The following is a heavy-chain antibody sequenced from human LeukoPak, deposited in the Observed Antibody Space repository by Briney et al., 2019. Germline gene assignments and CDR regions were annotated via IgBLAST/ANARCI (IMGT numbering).Heavy chain of an antibody. D-gene: IGHD3-22*01. CDR1: GFTFSSYE. Sequence: GGSLRLSCAASGFTFSSYEMNWVRQAPGKGLEWVSSISTSSIYIYYADSVKGRFTISRDNAKNSLYLEMDSLKVDDTAVYYCARAAEVVASTEAWFDPWGQGTLVTVSS. V-gene: IGHV3-21*01. J-gene: IGHJ5*02. CDR3: ARAAEVVASTEAWFDP. CDR2: ISTSSIYI.